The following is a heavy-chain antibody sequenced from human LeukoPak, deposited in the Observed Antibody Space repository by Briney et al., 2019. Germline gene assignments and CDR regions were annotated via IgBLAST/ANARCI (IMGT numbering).Heavy chain of an antibody. CDR3: ARERAAAGMGY. D-gene: IGHD6-13*01. Sequence: GGSLRLSCAASGFTFSNYAMSWVRQAPGKGLEWVSAITGSGGNTYYADSVKGRFTISRDNSKNTLYLQMNSLRAEDTAVYYCARERAAAGMGYWGQGTLVTVSS. CDR2: ITGSGGNT. CDR1: GFTFSNYA. V-gene: IGHV3-23*01. J-gene: IGHJ4*02.